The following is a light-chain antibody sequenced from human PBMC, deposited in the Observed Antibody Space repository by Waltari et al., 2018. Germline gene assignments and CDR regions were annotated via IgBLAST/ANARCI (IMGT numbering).Light chain of an antibody. Sequence: QSVLTQPPSVSGAPGQRVTISCTGSSSNIGAGYDVPWYQQLPGTAPKLPIYGNINRPSGVPDRFSGSKSGTSASLAITGLQAEDEADYYCQSYDNSLSGWVFGGGTKLTVL. CDR1: SSNIGAGYD. V-gene: IGLV1-40*01. CDR2: GNI. J-gene: IGLJ3*02. CDR3: QSYDNSLSGWV.